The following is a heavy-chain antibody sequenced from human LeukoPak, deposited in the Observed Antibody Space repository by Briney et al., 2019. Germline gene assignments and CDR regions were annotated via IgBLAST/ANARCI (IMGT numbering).Heavy chain of an antibody. CDR3: TQDPPYGGYSV. J-gene: IGHJ4*02. Sequence: GGSLRLSCAASGFTFTTYAISWVRQAPGKGLEWVSTISGRGGSTYYADSVKGRLTISRDNSKNTLYLQMNSLRVEDTAVYYCTQDPPYGGYSVWGQGTLVTVSS. V-gene: IGHV3-23*01. D-gene: IGHD5-12*01. CDR1: GFTFTTYA. CDR2: ISGRGGST.